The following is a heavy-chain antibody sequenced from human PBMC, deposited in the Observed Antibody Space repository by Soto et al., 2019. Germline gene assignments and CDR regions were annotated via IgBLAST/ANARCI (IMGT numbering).Heavy chain of an antibody. CDR2: IYCSGST. Sequence: SETLSLTCTVSGGSISSGGYYWSWIRQHPGKGLEWIGYIYCSGSTYYNPSLKSRVTISVDTSKNQFSLKLSSVTAADTAVYYCARLNPLSYYFDYWGQGTLVTVSS. CDR3: ARLNPLSYYFDY. V-gene: IGHV4-31*03. J-gene: IGHJ4*02. CDR1: GGSISSGGYY.